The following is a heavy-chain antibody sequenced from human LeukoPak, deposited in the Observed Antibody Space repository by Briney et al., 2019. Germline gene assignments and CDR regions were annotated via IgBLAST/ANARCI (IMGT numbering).Heavy chain of an antibody. CDR1: GFTFSNYY. D-gene: IGHD1-26*01. V-gene: IGHV3-11*01. J-gene: IGHJ4*02. CDR3: ARDYSGSEYFFDY. CDR2: ISGTGNSK. Sequence: GGSLRLSCVTSGFTFSNYYMTWIRQAPGKGLEWVSYISGTGNSKYYADSVKGRFTISRDNAKDSLYLQMSSLRAEDTAMYYCARDYSGSEYFFDYWGQGSLVTVSS.